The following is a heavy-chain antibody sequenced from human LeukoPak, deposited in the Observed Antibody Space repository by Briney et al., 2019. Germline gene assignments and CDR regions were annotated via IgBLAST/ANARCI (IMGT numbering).Heavy chain of an antibody. CDR3: ARYCGGDCYGFDY. Sequence: GGSLRLSCAASGFTVSSNHMSWVRQAPGKGLEWVSVIYSGGSTYYADSVKGRFTISRDNSKNTLYLQMNSLRAEDTAVYYCARYCGGDCYGFDYWGQGTLVTVSS. D-gene: IGHD2-21*02. V-gene: IGHV3-53*01. J-gene: IGHJ4*02. CDR2: IYSGGST. CDR1: GFTVSSNH.